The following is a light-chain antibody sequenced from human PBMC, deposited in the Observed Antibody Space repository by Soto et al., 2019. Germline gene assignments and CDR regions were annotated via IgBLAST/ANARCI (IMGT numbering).Light chain of an antibody. Sequence: QSVLTQPPSVSXXPGQRVTISCTGGSSSIGAGYDVHWYQHLPGTAPKLLIYGDSNRPSGVPDRFSGSKSGTSASLAITGLQAEDEGDYYCQSYDSSLSGRVVFGGGTKVTVL. CDR3: QSYDSSLSGRVV. CDR1: SSSIGAGYD. J-gene: IGLJ2*01. V-gene: IGLV1-40*01. CDR2: GDS.